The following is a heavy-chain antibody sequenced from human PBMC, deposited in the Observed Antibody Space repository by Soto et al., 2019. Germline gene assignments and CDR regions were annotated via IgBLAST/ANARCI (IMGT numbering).Heavy chain of an antibody. D-gene: IGHD5-12*01. CDR1: GGSISGYY. V-gene: IGHV4-59*01. CDR3: AKYRRTDAEGYRLDF. J-gene: IGHJ4*02. Sequence: SETLSLTCTLSGGSISGYYLSWIRQPPGKGLECIGYVYYSGSTKYNPSLESRVTISVDMSNNQFSLMLTSVTAADTAVYYCAKYRRTDAEGYRLDFWGQGTLVTVYS. CDR2: VYYSGST.